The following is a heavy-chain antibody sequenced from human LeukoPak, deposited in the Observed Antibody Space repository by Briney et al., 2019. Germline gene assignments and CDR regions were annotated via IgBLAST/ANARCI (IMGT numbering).Heavy chain of an antibody. Sequence: ASVKLSCKASGYTFTGYYMHWGRQAPGQGLEWMGWINPNSGGTNYAQKFQGRVTMTRDTSISTAYMELSRLRSDDTAVYYCARVRGGMIVVVFDYWGQGTLVTVSS. CDR3: ARVRGGMIVVVFDY. CDR1: GYTFTGYY. J-gene: IGHJ4*02. CDR2: INPNSGGT. V-gene: IGHV1-2*02. D-gene: IGHD3-22*01.